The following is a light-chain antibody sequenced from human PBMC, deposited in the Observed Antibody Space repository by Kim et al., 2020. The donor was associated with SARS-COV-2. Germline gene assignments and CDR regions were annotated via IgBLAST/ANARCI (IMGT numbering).Light chain of an antibody. Sequence: DIVMTQSPLSLPVTLGQPASISCRSSQSLVYSDGNTYLKWLQQRPGQSPRRLICKVSNRDSGVPDRFSGSGSGTDFTLNISMVEAEVVVVYYCMQVRNPITFGQGTRLEIK. CDR3: MQVRNPIT. J-gene: IGKJ5*01. V-gene: IGKV2-30*01. CDR2: KVS. CDR1: QSLVYSDGNTY.